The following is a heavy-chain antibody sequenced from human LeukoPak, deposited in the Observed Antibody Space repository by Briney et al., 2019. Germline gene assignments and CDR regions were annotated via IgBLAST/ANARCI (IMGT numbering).Heavy chain of an antibody. CDR3: ARLKGSILTGYWFDL. CDR2: IIPIFGTA. CDR1: GGTFISYA. Sequence: SVKVSCKASGGTFISYAISWVRQAPGQGVEWMGGIIPIFGTANYAQKFHGRVTITTDESTSTAYMELSSLRSEDTAVYYCARLKGSILTGYWFDLWGQGTLVTVSS. V-gene: IGHV1-69*05. D-gene: IGHD3-9*01. J-gene: IGHJ5*02.